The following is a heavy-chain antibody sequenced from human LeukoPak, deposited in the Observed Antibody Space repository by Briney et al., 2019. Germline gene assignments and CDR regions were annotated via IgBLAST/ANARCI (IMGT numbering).Heavy chain of an antibody. CDR2: VSYDGSNT. Sequence: PGRSLRLSCAASGFTFSSYLMHWVRQAPGKGLEWVAVVSYDGSNTYYADSVKGRFTISRDNSKNTVYLQMNSLRAEDTAVYYCAKDGAWLRFDDWGQGILVTVSS. V-gene: IGHV3-30*04. CDR1: GFTFSSYL. J-gene: IGHJ4*02. D-gene: IGHD5-12*01. CDR3: AKDGAWLRFDD.